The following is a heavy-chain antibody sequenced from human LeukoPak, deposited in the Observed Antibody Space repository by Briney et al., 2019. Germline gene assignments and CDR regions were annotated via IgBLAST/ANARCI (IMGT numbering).Heavy chain of an antibody. CDR1: GYTFSSFS. Sequence: PGGSLRLSCVASGYTFSSFSINWVRQAPGKGLEWVSSISVRSNYIYYADSVRGRFSISRDDARTSLYLQMDSLRGDDTAVYYCVRLRRNYDSSGYYYYYDYWGQGTLVTVSS. D-gene: IGHD3-22*01. CDR2: ISVRSNYI. J-gene: IGHJ4*02. CDR3: VRLRRNYDSSGYYYYYDY. V-gene: IGHV3-21*01.